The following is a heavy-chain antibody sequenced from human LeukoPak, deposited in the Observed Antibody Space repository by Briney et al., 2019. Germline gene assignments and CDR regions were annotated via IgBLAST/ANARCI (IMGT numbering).Heavy chain of an antibody. D-gene: IGHD4-11*01. Sequence: GASVKVSCKASGYTFTSYYMHWVRQAPGQGLEWMGIINPSGGSTSYAQKFQGRVTMTRDMSTSTVYMELSSLRSEDTAVYYCARDLQIYSNYFGIADRPDNWFDPWGQGTLVTVSS. J-gene: IGHJ5*02. CDR2: INPSGGST. V-gene: IGHV1-46*01. CDR1: GYTFTSYY. CDR3: ARDLQIYSNYFGIADRPDNWFDP.